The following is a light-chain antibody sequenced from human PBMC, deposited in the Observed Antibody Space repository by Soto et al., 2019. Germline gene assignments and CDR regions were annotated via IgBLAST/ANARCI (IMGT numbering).Light chain of an antibody. V-gene: IGKV3-20*01. J-gene: IGKJ4*01. CDR2: GAS. CDR3: QQYDSSPLT. Sequence: EIVLTQSPGTLSLSPGERATLSCRASQSVTSSFLAWYQQKPGQAPRLLIYGASSRAPGIPGRFSGSGSGTDFTLTISRREPEDVAVYYCQQYDSSPLTFGGGTKVEIK. CDR1: QSVTSSF.